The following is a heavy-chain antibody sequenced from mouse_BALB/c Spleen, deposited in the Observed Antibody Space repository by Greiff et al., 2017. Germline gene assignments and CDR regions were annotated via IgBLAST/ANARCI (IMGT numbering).Heavy chain of an antibody. Sequence: DVQLVESGGGLVKPGGSLKLSCAASGFTFSSYAMSWVRQTPEKRLEWVASISSGGSTYYPDSVKGRFTISRDNARNILYLQMSSLRSEDTAMYYCARWLLRGDYAMDYWGQGTSVTVSS. CDR3: ARWLLRGDYAMDY. CDR1: GFTFSSYA. CDR2: ISSGGST. J-gene: IGHJ4*01. V-gene: IGHV5-6-5*01. D-gene: IGHD2-3*01.